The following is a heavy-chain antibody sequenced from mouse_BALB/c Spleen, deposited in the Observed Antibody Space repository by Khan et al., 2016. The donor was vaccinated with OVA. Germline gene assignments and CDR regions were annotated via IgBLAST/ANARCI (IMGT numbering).Heavy chain of an antibody. CDR1: GYTFTSYT. J-gene: IGHJ3*01. CDR3: VRGGDYYRYDDWLAY. D-gene: IGHD2-14*01. V-gene: IGHV1-4*01. CDR2: INPSNNYT. Sequence: VQLQQSGAELARPGASVKMSCKASGYTFTSYTMNWVRQRPGQALEWIGQINPSNNYTTYNHNFKEKATLFVDKSSSTAYMQLSRLTSEDSADYYCVRGGDYYRYDDWLAYGGQGTLVTVAA.